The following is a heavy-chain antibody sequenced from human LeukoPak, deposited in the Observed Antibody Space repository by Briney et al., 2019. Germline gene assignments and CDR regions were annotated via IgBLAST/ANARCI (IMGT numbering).Heavy chain of an antibody. J-gene: IGHJ5*02. D-gene: IGHD3-3*01. CDR1: GYTFTGYY. CDR3: ARGAYDFWSGYRGSSKYNWFDP. V-gene: IGHV1-2*02. CDR2: INPNSGGT. Sequence: ASVKVSCKASGYTFTGYYMHWVRQAPGQGLEWMGWINPNSGGTNYAQKFQGRVTMTRDTSISTAYMELSRLRSDDTAVYYCARGAYDFWSGYRGSSKYNWFDPWGQGTLVTVSS.